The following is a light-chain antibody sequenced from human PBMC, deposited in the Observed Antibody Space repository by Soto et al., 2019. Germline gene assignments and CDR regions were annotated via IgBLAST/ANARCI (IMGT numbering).Light chain of an antibody. CDR2: SNN. Sequence: QSVLTQPPSASGTPGQRVTISCSGSSSNIGSNTVNWYQQLPGTAPKLLIYSNNPRPSGVPDRFSGSKSGTSASLAISGLQSEDEADYYCAAWDASLDGGVFGTGTKLTVL. V-gene: IGLV1-44*01. J-gene: IGLJ1*01. CDR3: AAWDASLDGGV. CDR1: SSNIGSNT.